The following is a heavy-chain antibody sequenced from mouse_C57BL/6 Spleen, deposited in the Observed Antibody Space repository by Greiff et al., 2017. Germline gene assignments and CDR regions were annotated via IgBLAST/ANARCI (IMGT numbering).Heavy chain of an antibody. CDR3: ARCFRGYAMDY. V-gene: IGHV1-50*01. Sequence: QVQLQQPGAELVKPGASVKLSCKASGYTFTSYWMQWVKQRPGQGLEWIGEIDPSDSYTNYNQKFKGKATLTVDTSSSTAYMQLSSLISEDSAVYYCARCFRGYAMDYWGQGTSVTVSS. CDR2: IDPSDSYT. J-gene: IGHJ4*01. D-gene: IGHD3-1*01. CDR1: GYTFTSYW.